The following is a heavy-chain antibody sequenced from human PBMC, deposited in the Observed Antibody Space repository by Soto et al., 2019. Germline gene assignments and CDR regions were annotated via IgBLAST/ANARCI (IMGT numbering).Heavy chain of an antibody. CDR3: ARAGSYRVVPAFETLNWFDP. D-gene: IGHD2-2*01. CDR2: ISSSSSYI. V-gene: IGHV3-21*01. J-gene: IGHJ5*02. CDR1: GFTFSSYS. Sequence: GGSLRLSCAASGFTFSSYSMNWVRQAPGKGLGWVSSISSSSSYIYYADSVKGRFTISRDNAKNSLYLQMNSLRSEDTAVYYCARAGSYRVVPAFETLNWFDPWGQGTLVTVPQ.